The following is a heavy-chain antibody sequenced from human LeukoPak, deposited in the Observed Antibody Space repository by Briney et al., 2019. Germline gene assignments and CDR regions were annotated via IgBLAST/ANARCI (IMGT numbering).Heavy chain of an antibody. CDR3: AKDVYGDYGGLDY. CDR1: GFPFSTYA. V-gene: IGHV3-23*01. Sequence: GSLRLSCAASGFPFSTYAMNWVRQAPGKGLEWVSSIRGGDGSTYYADSVKGRFDIARDNSKNTLYLQMNSLRAEDTAVYYCAKDVYGDYGGLDYWGQGTLVTVSS. CDR2: IRGGDGST. J-gene: IGHJ4*02. D-gene: IGHD4-17*01.